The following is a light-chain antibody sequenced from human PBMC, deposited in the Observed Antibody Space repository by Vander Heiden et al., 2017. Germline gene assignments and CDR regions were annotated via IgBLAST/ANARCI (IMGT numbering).Light chain of an antibody. CDR2: AAS. Sequence: IQVTKSTSSLSASVGDRVTITCRASQSISSYLNWYQQRPGKAPKLLIYAASTLQSGASAMFIGRGAGTDLTGTSSSLQPDDVGSYYRQKNDCTPDSFGQGTKLEIK. V-gene: IGKV1-39*01. J-gene: IGKJ2*01. CDR1: QSISSY. CDR3: QKNDCTPDS.